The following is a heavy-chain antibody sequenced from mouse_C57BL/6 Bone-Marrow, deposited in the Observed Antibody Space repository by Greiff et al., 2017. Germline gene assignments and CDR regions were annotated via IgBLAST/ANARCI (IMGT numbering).Heavy chain of an antibody. V-gene: IGHV1-66*01. CDR1: GYSFTSYY. J-gene: IGHJ2*03. CDR2: IYPGSGNT. D-gene: IGHD1-1*01. Sequence: VQLQQSGPELVKPGASVKISCKASGYSFTSYYIHWVKQRPGQGLEWIGWIYPGSGNTKYNEKFKGKATLTADTSSSTAYMQLSSLTSGDSAVYYCARGDYGSSRHFEYWGQGTRLTVSS. CDR3: ARGDYGSSRHFEY.